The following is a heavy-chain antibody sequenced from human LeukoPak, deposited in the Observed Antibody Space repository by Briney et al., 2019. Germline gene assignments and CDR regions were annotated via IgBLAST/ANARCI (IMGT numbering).Heavy chain of an antibody. CDR1: GYSFTSYW. CDR3: ARHALRGGRQYYDILTGYYPFDY. Sequence: GESLKISCKGSGYSFTSYWIGWVRQMPGKGLEWMGIIYPGDSDIRYSPSFQGQVTISADKSISTAYLQWSSLKASDTAMYYCARHALRGGRQYYDILTGYYPFDYWGQGTLVTVSS. D-gene: IGHD3-9*01. V-gene: IGHV5-51*01. J-gene: IGHJ4*02. CDR2: IYPGDSDI.